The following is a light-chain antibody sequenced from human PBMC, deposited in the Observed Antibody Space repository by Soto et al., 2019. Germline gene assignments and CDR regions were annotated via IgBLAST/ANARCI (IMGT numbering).Light chain of an antibody. CDR3: QQRSNWPIT. V-gene: IGKV3-11*01. J-gene: IGKJ5*01. CDR2: DAS. Sequence: EIVLTQSPATLSLSPGERATLSCRASQSVSSYLAWYQQKPGQAPRLLIYDASNRATGIPARFSGSGSGTDFTLTISSLEPEYFAVYYCQQRSNWPITCDQGTRLEIK. CDR1: QSVSSY.